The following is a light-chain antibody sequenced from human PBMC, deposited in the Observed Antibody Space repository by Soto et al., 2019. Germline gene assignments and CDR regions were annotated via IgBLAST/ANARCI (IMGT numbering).Light chain of an antibody. J-gene: IGKJ1*01. CDR2: GES. V-gene: IGKV3-20*01. CDR3: QQYGSSGT. Sequence: EIVLTQSPGTLSLSPGERATLSCRASQSVSNNYLARYQQKPGQAPRLLIYGESNRATGIPDRFSGSGSGTDFTLTISRLEPEDFAVYYCQQYGSSGTFGQGTKVEIK. CDR1: QSVSNNY.